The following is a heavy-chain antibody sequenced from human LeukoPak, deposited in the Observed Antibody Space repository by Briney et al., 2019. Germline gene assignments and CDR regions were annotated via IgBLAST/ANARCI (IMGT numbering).Heavy chain of an antibody. J-gene: IGHJ6*02. CDR3: ARDGRLYGNSLYYYGMDV. CDR2: ISGSGGST. D-gene: IGHD2-8*01. CDR1: GFTFSSYA. V-gene: IGHV3-23*01. Sequence: SGGSLRLSCAASGFTFSSYAMSWVRQAPGKGLEWVSFISGSGGSTYYADSVKGRFTISRDNSKNMLYLQMNSLRAEDTAVYYCARDGRLYGNSLYYYGMDVWGQGTTVTVSS.